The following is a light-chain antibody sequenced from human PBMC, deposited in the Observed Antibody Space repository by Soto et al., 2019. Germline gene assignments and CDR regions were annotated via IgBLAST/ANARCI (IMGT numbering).Light chain of an antibody. V-gene: IGKV3-15*01. J-gene: IGKJ1*01. CDR3: QQYSSWLWT. Sequence: IVMTQSPATLSVSPGDRANLSCRASQSVGTKLAWYQQTPGQAPRLLIYGASNRATGVPARISGSVSGTEFTLTIASLQSEDFAIYYCQQYSSWLWTFGQGTKVEIK. CDR2: GAS. CDR1: QSVGTK.